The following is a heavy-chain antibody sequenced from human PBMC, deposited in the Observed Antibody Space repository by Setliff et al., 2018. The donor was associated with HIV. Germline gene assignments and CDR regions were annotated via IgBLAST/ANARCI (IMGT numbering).Heavy chain of an antibody. CDR2: IFYTGST. CDR3: VRGYCSSTTCYDDYYYMDV. Sequence: SETLSLTCAVYGGSFSGYYWSWIRQPPGKGLEWIAYIFYTGSTNYNPSLKSRVTISVDTSKNQFFLKLSSVIAADTAVYYCVRGYCSSTTCYDDYYYMDVWGKGGTVTVSS. D-gene: IGHD2-2*01. J-gene: IGHJ6*03. V-gene: IGHV4-59*01. CDR1: GGSFSGYY.